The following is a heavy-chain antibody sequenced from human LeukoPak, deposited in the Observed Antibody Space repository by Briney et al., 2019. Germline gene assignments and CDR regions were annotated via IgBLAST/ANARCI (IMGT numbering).Heavy chain of an antibody. J-gene: IGHJ4*02. D-gene: IGHD2-21*02. Sequence: PGRSLRLSCTASGFTFGDYAMSWFRQAPGKRLEWVGFIRSKAYGGTTEYAASVKGRFTISRDDSKSIAYLQMNSLKTEDTAVYYCTRGGEGRAYCGGDCYFDYWGQGTLVTVSS. CDR2: IRSKAYGGTT. CDR3: TRGGEGRAYCGGDCYFDY. CDR1: GFTFGDYA. V-gene: IGHV3-49*03.